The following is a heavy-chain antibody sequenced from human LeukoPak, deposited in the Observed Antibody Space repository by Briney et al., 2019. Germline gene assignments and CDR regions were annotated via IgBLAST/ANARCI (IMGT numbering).Heavy chain of an antibody. Sequence: GGSLRLSCAASGITLSSNGMHWVRQAPGKGLEWVAVISYDGSNKYYADSVKGRFTISRDNSKNTLYLQMNSLRAEDTAVYYCAKPDYGDYPGDYWGQGTLVTVSS. CDR3: AKPDYGDYPGDY. CDR2: ISYDGSNK. J-gene: IGHJ4*02. D-gene: IGHD4-17*01. CDR1: GITLSSNG. V-gene: IGHV3-30*18.